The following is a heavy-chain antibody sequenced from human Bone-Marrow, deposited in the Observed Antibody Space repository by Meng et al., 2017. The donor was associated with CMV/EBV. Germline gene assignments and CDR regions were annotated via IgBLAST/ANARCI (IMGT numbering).Heavy chain of an antibody. V-gene: IGHV3-9*01. D-gene: IGHD2-2*01. Sequence: SLKISCAASGFTFDDYAMHWVRQAPGKGLEWVSGISWNSGSIGYADSVKGRFTISRDNAKNSLYLQMNSLRAEDTAVYYCARRSSTSLEGAFDIWGQGTMVAVSS. CDR2: ISWNSGSI. CDR1: GFTFDDYA. CDR3: ARRSSTSLEGAFDI. J-gene: IGHJ3*02.